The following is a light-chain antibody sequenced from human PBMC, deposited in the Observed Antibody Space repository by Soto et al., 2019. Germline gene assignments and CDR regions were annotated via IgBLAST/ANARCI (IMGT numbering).Light chain of an antibody. J-gene: IGKJ1*01. Sequence: EIVLTQSPGILSLSPGERATLSCRASQSVSNDFLAWYQQKPGQAPRLLIYGASTRATDVPDRFSGSGSGADFTLTISRLEPEDFEVYYCQQYGSSPPRTFGQGTKV. V-gene: IGKV3-20*01. CDR1: QSVSNDF. CDR3: QQYGSSPPRT. CDR2: GAS.